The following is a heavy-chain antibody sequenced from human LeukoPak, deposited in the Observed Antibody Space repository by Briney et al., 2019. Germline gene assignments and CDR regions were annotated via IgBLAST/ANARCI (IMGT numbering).Heavy chain of an antibody. J-gene: IGHJ6*03. CDR3: ARVYSSSWYSGYLYMDL. CDR2: ISYRSSDI. Sequence: GGSLRLSCAASGFTLSGYNMKWVRQAPGKGLEWVSSISYRSSDIEYADSVKGRFTISRDNTKKSLYLQMSGLRAEDTAVYCARVYSSSWYSGYLYMDLWGKGTTVTVSS. CDR1: GFTLSGYN. V-gene: IGHV3-21*01. D-gene: IGHD6-13*01.